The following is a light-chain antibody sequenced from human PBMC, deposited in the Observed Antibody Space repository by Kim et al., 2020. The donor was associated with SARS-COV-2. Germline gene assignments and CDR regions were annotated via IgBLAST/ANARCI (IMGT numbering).Light chain of an antibody. Sequence: QSVLTQPPSVSGAPGQRVTISCTGSSPNLGAGYHAHWYQQLPGTAPKLLIYGDNNRPSGVPDRFSGSRSGTSASLAVTGLQAEDEADYYCQSYDSSLSARVFGGGTKVTVL. CDR1: SPNLGAGYH. J-gene: IGLJ3*02. V-gene: IGLV1-40*01. CDR3: QSYDSSLSARV. CDR2: GDN.